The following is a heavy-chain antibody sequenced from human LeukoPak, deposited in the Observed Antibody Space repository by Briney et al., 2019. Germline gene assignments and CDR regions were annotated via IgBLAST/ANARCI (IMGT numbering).Heavy chain of an antibody. D-gene: IGHD3-3*01. Sequence: TSETLSLTCAVYGGSFSGYYWSWIRQPPGKGLEWIGEINHSGSTNYNPSLKSRVTISVDTSKNQFSLKLSSVTAADTAVYYCARTIFGVVNAAFDIWGQGTMVTVSS. CDR3: ARTIFGVVNAAFDI. V-gene: IGHV4-34*01. J-gene: IGHJ3*02. CDR1: GGSFSGYY. CDR2: INHSGST.